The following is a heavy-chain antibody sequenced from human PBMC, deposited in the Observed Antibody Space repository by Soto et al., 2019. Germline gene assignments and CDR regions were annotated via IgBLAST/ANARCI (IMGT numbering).Heavy chain of an antibody. CDR2: IYYSGST. CDR3: ARARFYYGSGSLFSFYYYYYGMDV. V-gene: IGHV4-39*01. J-gene: IGHJ6*02. D-gene: IGHD3-10*01. CDR1: GGSISSSSYY. Sequence: SETLSLTCTVSGGSISSSSYYWGWIRQPPGKGLEWIGSIYYSGSTYYNPSLKSRVTISVDTSKNQFSLKLSSVTAADTAVYYCARARFYYGSGSLFSFYYYYYGMDVWGQGTTVTVSS.